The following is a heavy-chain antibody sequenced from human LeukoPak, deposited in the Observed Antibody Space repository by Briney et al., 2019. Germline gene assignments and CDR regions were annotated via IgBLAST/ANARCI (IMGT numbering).Heavy chain of an antibody. D-gene: IGHD3-3*01. V-gene: IGHV1-69*04. CDR1: GYTFTSYD. J-gene: IGHJ4*02. CDR3: ARSGLRFLEWLSGYYFDY. CDR2: IIPILGIA. Sequence: GASVKVSCKASGYTFTSYDINWVRQATGQGLEWMGRIIPILGIANYAQKFQGRVTITADKSTSTAYMELSSLRSEDTAVYYCARSGLRFLEWLSGYYFDYWGQGTLVTVSS.